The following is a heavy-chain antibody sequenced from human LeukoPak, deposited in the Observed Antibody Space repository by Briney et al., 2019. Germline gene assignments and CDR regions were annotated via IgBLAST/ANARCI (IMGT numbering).Heavy chain of an antibody. CDR2: IYTSGST. V-gene: IGHV4-4*07. D-gene: IGHD6-19*01. CDR3: ARHDGIAVANVPFDY. J-gene: IGHJ4*02. CDR1: GGSISSYY. Sequence: SETLSLTCTVSGGSISSYYWSWIRQPAGKGLEWIGRIYTSGSTNYNPSLKSRVTISVDTSKNQFSLKLSSVTAADTAVYYCARHDGIAVANVPFDYWGQGTLVTVSS.